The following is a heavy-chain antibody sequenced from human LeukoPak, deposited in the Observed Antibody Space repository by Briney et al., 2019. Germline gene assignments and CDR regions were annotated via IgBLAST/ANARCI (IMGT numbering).Heavy chain of an antibody. J-gene: IGHJ4*02. Sequence: GGSLRLSCAASGFTFSNYNMNWVRQAPGKGLEWVSYITSRSSSIYYADSVKGRFTMSRDNAKNLLYLQMNSLRDEDTAMYYCARVSAPGTSGWYFGYWGQGTLVTVSS. CDR3: ARVSAPGTSGWYFGY. CDR2: ITSRSSSI. V-gene: IGHV3-48*02. D-gene: IGHD6-19*01. CDR1: GFTFSNYN.